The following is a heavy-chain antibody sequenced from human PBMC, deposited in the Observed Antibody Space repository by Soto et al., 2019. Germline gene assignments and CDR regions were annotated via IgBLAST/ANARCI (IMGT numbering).Heavy chain of an antibody. CDR3: AKEGGENNCVYVMRDKYYYGIDV. D-gene: IGHD1-1*01. V-gene: IGHV3-30-3*01. CDR1: GFTFRTYA. Sequence: GGSLRLSCAASGFTFRTYAIHWVRQAPGKGLEWVAVISYDGANKYYADSVRGRFTISRDNAKNTLFLQMSSLRAEDTAVYYWAKEGGENNCVYVMRDKYYYGIDVWGQGTRVTVSS. CDR2: ISYDGANK. J-gene: IGHJ6*02.